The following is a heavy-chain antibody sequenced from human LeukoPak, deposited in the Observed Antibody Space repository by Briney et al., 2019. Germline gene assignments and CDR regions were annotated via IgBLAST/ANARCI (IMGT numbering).Heavy chain of an antibody. D-gene: IGHD4-11*01. CDR3: AREALSTVTPIG. CDR1: GGTFSSYA. J-gene: IGHJ4*02. V-gene: IGHV1-69*05. CDR2: IIPIFGTA. Sequence: SVKVSCKASGGTFSSYAISWVRQAPGQGLEWMGGIIPIFGTANYAQKFQGRVTITTDESTSTAHTELSSLRSEDTAVYYCAREALSTVTPIGWGQGTLVTVSS.